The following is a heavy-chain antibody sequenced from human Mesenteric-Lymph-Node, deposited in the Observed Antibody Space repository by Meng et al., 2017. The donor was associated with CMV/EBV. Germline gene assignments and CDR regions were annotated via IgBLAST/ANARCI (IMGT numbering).Heavy chain of an antibody. CDR2: INHSGST. D-gene: IGHD6-6*01. CDR3: ARWGYSSSSYWFDP. CDR1: GGSFSGYY. J-gene: IGHJ5*02. V-gene: IGHV4-34*01. Sequence: SETLSLTCAVYGGSFSGYYWSWSRQPPGKGLEWIGEINHSGSTNYNPSLKSRVTIAVDTAKNQYSLKLSSVTAADTAVYYCARWGYSSSSYWFDPWGQGTLVTVSS.